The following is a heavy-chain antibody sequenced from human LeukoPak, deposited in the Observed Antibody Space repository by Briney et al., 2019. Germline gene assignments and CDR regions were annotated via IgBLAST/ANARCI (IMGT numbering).Heavy chain of an antibody. V-gene: IGHV1-69*04. CDR3: ARTGIAAAEDWFDP. J-gene: IGHJ5*02. Sequence: SVKVSCKASGGTYSSYAISWVRQAPGQGLEWMGRIIPIFGIANYAQKFQGRVTITADKSTSTAYMELSSLRSEDTAVYYCARTGIAAAEDWFDPWGQGTLVTVSS. CDR2: IIPIFGIA. D-gene: IGHD6-13*01. CDR1: GGTYSSYA.